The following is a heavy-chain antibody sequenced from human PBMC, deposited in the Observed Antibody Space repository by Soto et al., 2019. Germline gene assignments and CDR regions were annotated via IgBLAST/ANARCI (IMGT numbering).Heavy chain of an antibody. Sequence: SQTLSLTCAISGDSVSGNSAAWNWIRQSPSRGLEWLGRTYYRSRWYNDYAVSVKSRITVTPDTSKNQFSLHLNSVTPEDTAVYYCARELPYYVSSDRSLAYWGQGALVPVSA. CDR3: ARELPYYVSSDRSLAY. CDR2: TYYRSRWYN. V-gene: IGHV6-1*01. CDR1: GDSVSGNSAA. D-gene: IGHD3-16*01. J-gene: IGHJ4*02.